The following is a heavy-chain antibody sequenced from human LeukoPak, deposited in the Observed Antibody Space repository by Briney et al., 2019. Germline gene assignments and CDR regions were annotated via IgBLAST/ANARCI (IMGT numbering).Heavy chain of an antibody. D-gene: IGHD2-8*01. CDR1: GFTFKDYG. CDR3: AKHMRATNTDSFFGLDV. CDR2: INWNGGGT. J-gene: IGHJ6*02. Sequence: PGGSLRLSCAATGFTFKDYGMHWVRQPPGKGQEWVSSINWNGGGTDYADSVKGRFTISRDNAKNSLNLQLSSLRPEDTALYYCAKHMRATNTDSFFGLDVWGQGTTVSVSS. V-gene: IGHV3-9*01.